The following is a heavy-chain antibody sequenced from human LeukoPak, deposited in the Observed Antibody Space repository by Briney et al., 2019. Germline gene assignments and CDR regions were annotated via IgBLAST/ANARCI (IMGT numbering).Heavy chain of an antibody. D-gene: IGHD4-17*01. Sequence: ASVKVSCKASGYTFTGYYMHWVRQAPGQGLEWMGWINPNSGGTNYAQKFQGRVTMTRDTSISTVYMELSRLRSDDTAVYYCARDYGDYGSPWDAFDIWGQGTMVTVSS. CDR1: GYTFTGYY. J-gene: IGHJ3*02. CDR2: INPNSGGT. V-gene: IGHV1-2*02. CDR3: ARDYGDYGSPWDAFDI.